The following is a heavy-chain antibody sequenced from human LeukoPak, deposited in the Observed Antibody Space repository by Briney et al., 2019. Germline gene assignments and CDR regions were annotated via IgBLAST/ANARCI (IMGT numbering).Heavy chain of an antibody. CDR3: ARERVVGATNYYGMDV. Sequence: SETLSLTCTVSGGFISSTSYYWGWIRQPPGKGLEWIGSIYYSGTTYINPSLKSRVTMSLDTSNNHFSLRLSSVTAADTAVYYCARERVVGATNYYGMDVWGQGTTVTVSS. D-gene: IGHD1-26*01. CDR1: GGFISSTSYY. J-gene: IGHJ6*02. CDR2: IYYSGTT. V-gene: IGHV4-39*02.